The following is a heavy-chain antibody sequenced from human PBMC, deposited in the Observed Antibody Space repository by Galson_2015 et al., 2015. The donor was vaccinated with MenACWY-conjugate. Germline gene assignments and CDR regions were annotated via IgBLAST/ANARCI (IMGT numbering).Heavy chain of an antibody. J-gene: IGHJ4*02. CDR3: AKDLVKNYEMLTGYYSD. CDR1: RFTFISYA. D-gene: IGHD3-9*01. Sequence: SLRLSCAASRFTFISYAMTWVRQAPGKGLEWVSTISDSGRFTYYADSVKGRFTISRDNSKSALFLQMNNVRADDTASYYCAKDLVKNYEMLTGYYSDWGQGTLVTVSS. V-gene: IGHV3-23*01. CDR2: ISDSGRFT.